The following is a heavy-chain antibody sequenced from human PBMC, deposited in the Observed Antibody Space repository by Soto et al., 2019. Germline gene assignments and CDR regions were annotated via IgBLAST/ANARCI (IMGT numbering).Heavy chain of an antibody. CDR2: ISAYNGNT. V-gene: IGHV1-18*04. D-gene: IGHD3-3*01. Sequence: ASVKVSCKASGYTFTSYGISWVRQAPGQGLEWMGWISAYNGNTNYAQKLQGRVTMTTDTSTSTAYMELRSLRSDDTAVYYCARVIRSGYLSYYYYGMDAWGQGTTVTVSS. J-gene: IGHJ6*02. CDR3: ARVIRSGYLSYYYYGMDA. CDR1: GYTFTSYG.